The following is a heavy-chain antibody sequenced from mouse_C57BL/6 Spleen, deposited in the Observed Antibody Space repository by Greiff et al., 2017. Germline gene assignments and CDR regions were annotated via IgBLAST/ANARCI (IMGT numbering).Heavy chain of an antibody. D-gene: IGHD6-1*01. CDR3: AREGQLDFDY. CDR1: GYAFSSSW. CDR2: IYPGDGDT. J-gene: IGHJ2*01. V-gene: IGHV1-82*01. Sequence: QVQLQQSGPELVKPGASVKISCKASGYAFSSSWMNWVKQRPGKGLEWIGRIYPGDGDTNYNGKFKGKATLTAAKSSSTAYMQLSSLTSEDSAVYFWAREGQLDFDYWGQGTTLTVSS.